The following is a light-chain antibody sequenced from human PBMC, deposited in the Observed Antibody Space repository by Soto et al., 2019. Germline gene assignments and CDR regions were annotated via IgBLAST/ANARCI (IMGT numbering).Light chain of an antibody. J-gene: IGKJ1*01. CDR2: AAS. V-gene: IGKV1-39*01. Sequence: DIQVTQSPSSLSASVGDRVTITCRASQSISSYLNWYRQKPGRAPNLLIYAASKLQSRVPSRFSGSGSGTDFTLTISSLQPGDFAIYYCHQSYSAPWTFGQGTKVEIK. CDR1: QSISSY. CDR3: HQSYSAPWT.